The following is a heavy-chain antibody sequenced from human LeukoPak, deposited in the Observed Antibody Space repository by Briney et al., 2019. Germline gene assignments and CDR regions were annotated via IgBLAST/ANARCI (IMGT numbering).Heavy chain of an antibody. CDR2: INHSGST. D-gene: IGHD1-1*01. CDR3: ASTRYPLDY. V-gene: IGHV4-34*01. J-gene: IGHJ4*02. CDR1: GGSFSGYY. Sequence: SETLSLTCAVYGGSFSGYYWSWIRQPPGKGLEWIGEINHSGSTNYNPLLKSRVTISVDTSKNQFSLKLSSVTAADTAVYYCASTRYPLDYWGQGTLVTVSS.